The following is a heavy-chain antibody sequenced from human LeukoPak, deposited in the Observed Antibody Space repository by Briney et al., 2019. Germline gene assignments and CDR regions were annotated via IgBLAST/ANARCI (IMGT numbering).Heavy chain of an antibody. CDR1: GFTFSSYG. V-gene: IGHV3-30*02. J-gene: IGHJ4*02. CDR2: IRYDGSNK. CDR3: AKDRSSGVRGVNDY. Sequence: GGSLRLSCAASGFTFSSYGMHWVRQAPGKGLEGVAFIRYDGSNKYYADSVKGRFTISRDNSKNTLYLQMNSLRAEDTAVYYCAKDRSSGVRGVNDYWGQGTLVTVSS. D-gene: IGHD3-10*01.